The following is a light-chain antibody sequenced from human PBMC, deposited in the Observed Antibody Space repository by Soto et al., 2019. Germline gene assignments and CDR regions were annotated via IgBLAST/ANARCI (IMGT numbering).Light chain of an antibody. CDR2: DAS. J-gene: IGKJ5*01. CDR3: QQYDSSPPIT. CDR1: RSVSSY. Sequence: EIVLTQSPGTLSLSPGERATLSCRASRSVSSYLAWYQQKPGQAPRLLIYDASNRATGIPARFSGSGSGTDFTLTISGLEPEDFAVYYCQQYDSSPPITFGQGTRLEIK. V-gene: IGKV3-20*01.